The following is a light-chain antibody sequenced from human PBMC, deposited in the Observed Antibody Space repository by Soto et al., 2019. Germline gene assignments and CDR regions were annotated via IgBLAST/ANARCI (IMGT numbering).Light chain of an antibody. Sequence: EIVLTQSPGTLSLSPGESATLSCRASQSVDNNYVAWYQQKPGQAPTLLIHGASYRAAGIPDRFSGSGSGTDFTLTISRLEPEDFAVFHCQQYNNWPPYTFGQGTKLEIK. CDR3: QQYNNWPPYT. CDR2: GAS. V-gene: IGKV3-20*01. CDR1: QSVDNNY. J-gene: IGKJ2*01.